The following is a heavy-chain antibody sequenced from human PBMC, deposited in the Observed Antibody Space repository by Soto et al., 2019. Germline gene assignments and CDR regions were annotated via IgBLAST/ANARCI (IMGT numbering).Heavy chain of an antibody. D-gene: IGHD4-17*01. CDR2: INSDGSNR. V-gene: IGHV3-74*01. CDR3: GKDPNGDYVGGFEF. Sequence: PGGSLRLSCEASGFTFKNYGMHWVRQAPGKGLVWVSRINSDGSNRRYADSVQGRFTISRDNAKNTLSLQMDSLRAEETAVYFCGKDPNGDYVGGFEFWGPGTMVTVSS. J-gene: IGHJ3*01. CDR1: GFTFKNYG.